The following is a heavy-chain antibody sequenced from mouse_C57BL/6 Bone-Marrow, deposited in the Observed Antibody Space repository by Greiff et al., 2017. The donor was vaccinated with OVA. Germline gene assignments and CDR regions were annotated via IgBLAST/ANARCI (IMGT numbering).Heavy chain of an antibody. V-gene: IGHV2-6*01. D-gene: IGHD1-1*01. Sequence: VQLMESGPGLVAPSQSLSITCTVSGFSLTSYGVDWVRQSPGKGLEWLGVIWGVGSTNYNSALKSRLSISKDNSKSQVFFKMNSLQTDDTAMYYCASSPYYGSSYPFAYWGQGTLVTVSA. CDR2: IWGVGST. CDR1: GFSLTSYG. CDR3: ASSPYYGSSYPFAY. J-gene: IGHJ3*01.